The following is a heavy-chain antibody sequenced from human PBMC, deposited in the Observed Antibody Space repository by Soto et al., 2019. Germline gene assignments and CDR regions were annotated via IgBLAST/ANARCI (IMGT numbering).Heavy chain of an antibody. D-gene: IGHD2-21*01. Sequence: EVQLVESGGGLVQPGESLRLSCAASGLTFRSYWMHWVRQAPGKGLVWVSRINTDGSVAMYVDSVKGRFTISRDNAKNTLYLHMNSLRAEDTAVDYCVRDMQLWRLDSWGPGTLGTVSS. CDR2: INTDGSVA. CDR1: GLTFRSYW. J-gene: IGHJ4*02. V-gene: IGHV3-74*03. CDR3: VRDMQLWRLDS.